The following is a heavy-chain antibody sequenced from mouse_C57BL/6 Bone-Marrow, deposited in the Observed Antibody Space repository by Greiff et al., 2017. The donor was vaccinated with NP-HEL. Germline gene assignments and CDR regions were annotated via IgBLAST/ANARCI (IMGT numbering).Heavy chain of an antibody. V-gene: IGHV7-1*01. Sequence: EVKLMESGGGLVQSGRSLRLSCATSGFTFSDFYMEWVRQAPGKGLEWIAASRNKANDYTTEYSASVKGRFIVSRDTSQSILYLQMNALRAEDTAIYYCARGYGSSFYWYFDVWGTGTTVTVSS. CDR1: GFTFSDFY. D-gene: IGHD1-1*01. J-gene: IGHJ1*03. CDR2: SRNKANDYTT. CDR3: ARGYGSSFYWYFDV.